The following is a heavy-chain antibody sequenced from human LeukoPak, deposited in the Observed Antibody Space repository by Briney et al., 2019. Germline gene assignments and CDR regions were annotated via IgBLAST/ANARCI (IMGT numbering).Heavy chain of an antibody. CDR3: ARQYCSSTSCSTPNAFDI. CDR1: GYSFTSYW. CDR2: IYPGDSDT. J-gene: IGHJ3*02. V-gene: IGHV5-51*01. D-gene: IGHD2-2*02. Sequence: GESLKISCKGSGYSFTSYWIGWVRQLPGKGLEWMGIIYPGDSDTRYSPSFQGQVTISADKSISTAYLQWSSLKASDTAMYYCARQYCSSTSCSTPNAFDIWGQGTMVTVSS.